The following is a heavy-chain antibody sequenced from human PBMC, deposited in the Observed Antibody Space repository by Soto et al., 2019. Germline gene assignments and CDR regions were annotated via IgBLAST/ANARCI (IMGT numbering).Heavy chain of an antibody. V-gene: IGHV1-2*02. CDR3: ARDRTGTTSGDY. J-gene: IGHJ4*02. CDR2: INPNSGGT. CDR1: GYTFTGYY. D-gene: IGHD1-1*01. Sequence: QVQLVQSGAEVKKPGASVKVSCKASGYTFTGYYMHWVRQAPGQGLEWMGWINPNSGGTNYAQKFQGRLTMTRDTSNRTAYMELSRLRSDDTAVYYCARDRTGTTSGDYWGQGTLVTVSS.